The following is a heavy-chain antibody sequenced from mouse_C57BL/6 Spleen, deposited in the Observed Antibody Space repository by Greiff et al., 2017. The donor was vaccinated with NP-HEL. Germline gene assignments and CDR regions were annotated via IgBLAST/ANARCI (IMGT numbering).Heavy chain of an antibody. CDR2: ISYDGSN. J-gene: IGHJ4*01. V-gene: IGHV3-6*01. CDR1: GYSITSGYY. Sequence: EVQLQQSGPGLVKPSQSLSLTCSVPGYSITSGYYWNWIRQFPGNKLEWMGYISYDGSNNYNPSLKNRISITRDTSKNQFFLKLNSVTTEDTATYYCARDRAVVAPLPMDYWGQGTSVTVSS. D-gene: IGHD1-1*01. CDR3: ARDRAVVAPLPMDY.